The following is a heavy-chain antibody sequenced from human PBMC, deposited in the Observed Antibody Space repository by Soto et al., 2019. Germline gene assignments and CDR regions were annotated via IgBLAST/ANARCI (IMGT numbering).Heavy chain of an antibody. CDR2: ISSTSGTI. V-gene: IGHV3-48*02. CDR3: AREDLIWFGDLIRNYYNYALDV. D-gene: IGHD3-10*01. J-gene: IGHJ6*02. CDR1: GFIFSNYN. Sequence: GGSLRLSCGASGFIFSNYNMNWVRQAPGKGLEWISYISSTSGTIYYADSAKGRFTISRDNAKNSLYLQMSRLRDEDTAVYYCAREDLIWFGDLIRNYYNYALDVWGQGATVTVSS.